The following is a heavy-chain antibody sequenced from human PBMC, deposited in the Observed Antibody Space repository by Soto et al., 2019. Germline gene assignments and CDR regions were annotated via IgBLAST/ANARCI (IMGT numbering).Heavy chain of an antibody. CDR3: ASRERVDAFDI. CDR2: IIAILGSA. V-gene: IGHV1-69*01. D-gene: IGHD1-26*01. Sequence: QVQLVQSGAEVKKPGSSVTVSCKASGGSFSSNAISWVRQAPGQGLEWMGGIIAILGSANYAQKFQARLTITADGSTTTTYMELNSLRSEDAAVYYCASRERVDAFDIWGQGTLVTVSS. J-gene: IGHJ3*02. CDR1: GGSFSSNA.